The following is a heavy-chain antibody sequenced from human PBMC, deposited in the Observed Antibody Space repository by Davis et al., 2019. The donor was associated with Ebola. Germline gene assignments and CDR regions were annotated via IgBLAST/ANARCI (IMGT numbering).Heavy chain of an antibody. CDR1: GFSFSNYG. J-gene: IGHJ4*02. CDR3: VQGTTACRA. CDR2: ISMSGSTA. V-gene: IGHV3-23*01. D-gene: IGHD1-26*01. Sequence: PGGSLRLSCAASGFSFSNYGMYWVRRAPGKGLECVAAISMSGSTADYADSVKGRFTIFRDNSKNMLYLQMNSLTAEDTAVYYCVQGTTACRAWGQGTLVTVSS.